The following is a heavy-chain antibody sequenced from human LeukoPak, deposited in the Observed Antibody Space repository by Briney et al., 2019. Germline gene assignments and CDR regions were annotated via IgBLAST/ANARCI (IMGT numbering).Heavy chain of an antibody. J-gene: IGHJ5*02. CDR1: GGSFSGYY. CDR3: ASRRSSGFDP. V-gene: IGHV4-34*01. CDR2: INHSGST. Sequence: PSETLSLTCAVYGGSFSGYYWSWIRQPPGKGLEWIGEINHSGSTNYNPSLKSRVTISVDTSKNQFSLKLSSVTAADTAVYYCASRRSSGFDPWGQGTLVTVSS. D-gene: IGHD6-6*01.